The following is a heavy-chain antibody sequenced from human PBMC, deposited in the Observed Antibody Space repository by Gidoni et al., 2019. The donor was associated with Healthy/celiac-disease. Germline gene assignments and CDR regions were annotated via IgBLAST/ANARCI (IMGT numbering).Heavy chain of an antibody. CDR1: GGSFSGYY. CDR2: INHSGST. V-gene: IGHV4-34*01. Sequence: QVQLQQRGAGLLKPSETLSLPGAVYGGSFSGYYWSWIRQPPGKGLEWFGEINHSGSTNYNPSLKSRVTISVDTCKNQFSLKLSSVTAADTAVYYYARLIAGCSGGSCYSYAFDIWGQGTMVTVSS. CDR3: ARLIAGCSGGSCYSYAFDI. D-gene: IGHD2-15*01. J-gene: IGHJ3*02.